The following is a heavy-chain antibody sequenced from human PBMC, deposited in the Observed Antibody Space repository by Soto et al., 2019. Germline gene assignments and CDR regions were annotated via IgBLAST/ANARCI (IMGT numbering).Heavy chain of an antibody. Sequence: QLQLQESGPGLVKPSETLSLTCSVSGGSISSSSYFWGWIRQPPGKGLEWIGSIYYSGSTYYNPSLQSRVTVSVDTSKHQFSLTLSSVTAADTAVYYCASHPSDFWFDPWGQGTLVTVSS. D-gene: IGHD2-21*02. CDR1: GGSISSSSYF. CDR3: ASHPSDFWFDP. CDR2: IYYSGST. J-gene: IGHJ5*02. V-gene: IGHV4-39*01.